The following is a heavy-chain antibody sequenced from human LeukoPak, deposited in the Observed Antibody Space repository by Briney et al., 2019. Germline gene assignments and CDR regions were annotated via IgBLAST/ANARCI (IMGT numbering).Heavy chain of an antibody. CDR2: INPNTGGT. D-gene: IGHD6-13*01. Sequence: ASVKVSCKASGYTFTGYYMHWVRQAPGQGLEWMGWINPNTGGTNYAQKFQGRVTMSRDTSITTAYMELSRLRSDDTAVYYCARVDGSSWYGYYFYYMDVWGKGTTVTVSS. V-gene: IGHV1-2*02. CDR1: GYTFTGYY. CDR3: ARVDGSSWYGYYFYYMDV. J-gene: IGHJ6*03.